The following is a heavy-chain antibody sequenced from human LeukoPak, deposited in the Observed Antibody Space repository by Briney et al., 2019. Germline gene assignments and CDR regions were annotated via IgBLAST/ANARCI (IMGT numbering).Heavy chain of an antibody. J-gene: IGHJ4*02. CDR3: ARRAVNTGETYFDY. Sequence: PSETLSLTCAVYGGSFSGYYWSWIRQPPGKGLEWIGEINHSGSTNYNPSLKSLVTISVDTSKNQFSLKLSSVTAAATAVYYGARRAVNTGETYFDYWGQGTLVTVSS. V-gene: IGHV4-34*01. CDR2: INHSGST. D-gene: IGHD3-16*01. CDR1: GGSFSGYY.